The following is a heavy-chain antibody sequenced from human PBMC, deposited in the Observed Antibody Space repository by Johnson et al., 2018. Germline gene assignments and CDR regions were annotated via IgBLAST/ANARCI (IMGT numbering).Heavy chain of an antibody. Sequence: VQLVESGGGLVKPGGSLRLSCAASGFTFSSYAMSWVRQAPGKGLEWVSAISGSGGSTYYADSVKGRFTISRDNSKNTVYLQRSTLRAEDTAAYYCARSLGLDSSGPRVAYYYYGMDVWGQGTTVTVSS. CDR1: GFTFSSYA. CDR3: ARSLGLDSSGPRVAYYYYGMDV. CDR2: ISGSGGST. V-gene: IGHV3-23*04. J-gene: IGHJ6*02. D-gene: IGHD3-22*01.